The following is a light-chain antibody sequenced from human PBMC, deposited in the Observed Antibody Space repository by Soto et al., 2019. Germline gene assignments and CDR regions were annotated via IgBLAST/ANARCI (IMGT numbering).Light chain of an antibody. J-gene: IGKJ3*01. Sequence: DIQLTQSPSFLSASLGDRVTITCRASQGISSSLAWYQQKPGEAPTVLIYETSTLQSWVPSRFSGSVSGTEFTLTIRSLQHEDFATYYCQQLQSYPFTFGPGTKVDIK. CDR1: QGISSS. CDR2: ETS. CDR3: QQLQSYPFT. V-gene: IGKV1-9*01.